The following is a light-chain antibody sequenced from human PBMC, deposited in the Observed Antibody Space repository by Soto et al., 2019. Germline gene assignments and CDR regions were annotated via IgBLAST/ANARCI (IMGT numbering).Light chain of an antibody. CDR2: GAS. Sequence: EIVLTQSPGTLSLSPGERATLSCRASQSVSSSYLAWYQQKPGQAPRLLIYGASSRATGIPDRFSGSGSGTDSTLTISRLEPEDFAMYYCQQYGRSPLVTFGQGTRLEIK. CDR3: QQYGRSPLVT. V-gene: IGKV3-20*01. CDR1: QSVSSSY. J-gene: IGKJ5*01.